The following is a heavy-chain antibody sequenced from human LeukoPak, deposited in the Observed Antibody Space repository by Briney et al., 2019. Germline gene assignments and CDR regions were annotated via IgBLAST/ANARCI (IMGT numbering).Heavy chain of an antibody. CDR1: GYTFTGYY. V-gene: IGHV1-2*02. J-gene: IGHJ4*02. CDR3: ARGDVVVTATPDY. D-gene: IGHD2-21*02. CDR2: INPNSGGT. Sequence: GASVKVSCKASGYTFTGYYIRWVRQAPGQGLEWMGWINPNSGGTNYAQKFQGRVTMTRDTSIGTAYMELSRLRSDDTAVYYCARGDVVVTATPDYWGQGTLVTVSS.